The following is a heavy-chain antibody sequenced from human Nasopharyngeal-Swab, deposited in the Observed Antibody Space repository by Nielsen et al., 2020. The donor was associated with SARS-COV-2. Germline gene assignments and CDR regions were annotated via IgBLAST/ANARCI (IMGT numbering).Heavy chain of an antibody. CDR1: GYSFTTYW. D-gene: IGHD6-19*01. Sequence: GESLKISCQGSGYSFTTYWIAWVRQMPGKSLEWMGIIYPGDSDTRYSPSFQGQVTISADKSISTAYLQWSSLKASDTAMYYCAWKSSGWYGSYDYWGQGTLVTVSS. CDR2: IYPGDSDT. CDR3: AWKSSGWYGSYDY. J-gene: IGHJ4*02. V-gene: IGHV5-51*01.